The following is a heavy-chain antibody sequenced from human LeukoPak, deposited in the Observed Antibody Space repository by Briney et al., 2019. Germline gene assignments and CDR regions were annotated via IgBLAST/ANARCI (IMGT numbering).Heavy chain of an antibody. CDR2: ISDSGGST. Sequence: GGSLRLSCAASGFTFSSYAMSWVRQAPGKGLEWVSAISDSGGSTYYADSVKGRFTIARDNSKNTLYLQMNSLRAEDTAVYYCAKPALSYGSGSYFDYWGQGTLVTVSS. J-gene: IGHJ4*02. CDR3: AKPALSYGSGSYFDY. CDR1: GFTFSSYA. V-gene: IGHV3-23*01. D-gene: IGHD3-10*01.